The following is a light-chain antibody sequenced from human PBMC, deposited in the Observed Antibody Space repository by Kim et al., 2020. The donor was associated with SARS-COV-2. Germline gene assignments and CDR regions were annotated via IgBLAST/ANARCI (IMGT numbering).Light chain of an antibody. CDR1: SSDIGDYKY. J-gene: IGLJ3*02. CDR2: AVS. Sequence: SFIVSCGGPSSDIGDYKYDSWYQQHPRTAPKLIIYAVSDRPSGISNRFSGSKSGNTASLTISRLQAEDEADYYCSSYTRSGTLYVVFGGGTQLTVL. CDR3: SSYTRSGTLYVV. V-gene: IGLV2-14*03.